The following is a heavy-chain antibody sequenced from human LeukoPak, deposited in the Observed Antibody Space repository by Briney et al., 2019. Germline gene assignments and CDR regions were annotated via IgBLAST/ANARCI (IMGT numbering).Heavy chain of an antibody. CDR2: ISAYNGNT. CDR1: GYTFTSYG. Sequence: ASAKVSCKASGYTFTSYGISWVRQAPGQGLEWMGWISAYNGNTNYAQKLQGRVTMTTDTSTSTAYMELRSLRSDDTAVYYCARDLNSIAARPGAYWGQGTLVTVSS. J-gene: IGHJ4*02. D-gene: IGHD6-6*01. CDR3: ARDLNSIAARPGAY. V-gene: IGHV1-18*01.